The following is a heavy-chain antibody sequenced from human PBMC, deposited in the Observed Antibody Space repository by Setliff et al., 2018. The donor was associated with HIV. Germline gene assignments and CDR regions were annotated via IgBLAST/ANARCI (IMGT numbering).Heavy chain of an antibody. D-gene: IGHD4-4*01. CDR1: GYTFTGNY. Sequence: ASVKVSCKASGYTFTGNYMHWVRQAPGQGLEWMGRINPSGGSTSYAQKFQGRLTMTRNTSISTVNMELSSLRSEDTAVYFCARVGRLHYLTPFYYYGMDVWGQGTTVTVSS. J-gene: IGHJ6*02. CDR2: INPSGGST. CDR3: ARVGRLHYLTPFYYYGMDV. V-gene: IGHV1-46*01.